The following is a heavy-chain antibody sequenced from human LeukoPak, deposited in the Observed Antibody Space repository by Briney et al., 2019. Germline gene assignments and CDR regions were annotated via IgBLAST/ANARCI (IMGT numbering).Heavy chain of an antibody. Sequence: SETLSLTCTVSGGSISSYYWSWIRQPPGKGLEWIGYIYYSGSTNYNPSLKSRVTISVDTSKNQFSLKPSSVTAADTAVYYCAARLGYCTNGVCYNNWFDPWGQGTLVTVSS. J-gene: IGHJ5*02. CDR3: AARLGYCTNGVCYNNWFDP. V-gene: IGHV4-59*01. CDR1: GGSISSYY. CDR2: IYYSGST. D-gene: IGHD2-8*01.